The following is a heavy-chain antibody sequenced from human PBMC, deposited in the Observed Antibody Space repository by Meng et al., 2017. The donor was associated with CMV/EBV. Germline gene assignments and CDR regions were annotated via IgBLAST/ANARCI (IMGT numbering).Heavy chain of an antibody. CDR1: GYSFTSYW. J-gene: IGHJ6*02. CDR2: IYPGDSDT. V-gene: IGHV5-51*01. CDR3: ARQSGEGVVVPAAIRYYYGMDV. D-gene: IGHD2-2*01. Sequence: GGSLRLSCKGSGYSFTSYWIGWVRQMPGKGLEWMGIIYPGDSDTRYSPSFQGQVTISADKSISTAYLQWSSLKASDTAMYYCARQSGEGVVVPAAIRYYYGMDVWGQGTTVTVSS.